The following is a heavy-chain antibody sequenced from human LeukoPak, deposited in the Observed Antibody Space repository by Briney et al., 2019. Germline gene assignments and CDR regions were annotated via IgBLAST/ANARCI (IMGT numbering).Heavy chain of an antibody. D-gene: IGHD1-26*01. CDR1: GFTFSKYG. CDR2: ISYDGSNK. CDR3: AKALLYYYYGMDV. J-gene: IGHJ6*02. Sequence: PGGSLRLSCAASGFTFSKYGMHWVRQAPGKGLEWVAVISYDGSNKYHADSVKGRFTFSRDNSKNTLYLQMNSLRAEDAAVYYCAKALLYYYYGMDVWGQGTRSPSP. V-gene: IGHV3-30*18.